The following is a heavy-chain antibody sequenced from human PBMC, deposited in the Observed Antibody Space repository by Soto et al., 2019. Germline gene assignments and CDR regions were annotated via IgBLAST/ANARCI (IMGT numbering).Heavy chain of an antibody. CDR2: IYYSGST. D-gene: IGHD3-10*01. J-gene: IGHJ3*02. V-gene: IGHV4-39*01. CDR3: AKGGSGSYSNAFDI. CDR1: GGSISSSSYY. Sequence: TSETLSLTCTVSGGSISSSSYYWGWIRQPPGKGLEWIGSIYYSGSTYYNPSLKSRVTISVDTSKNQFSLKLSSVTAADTAVYYCAKGGSGSYSNAFDIWGQGTMVT.